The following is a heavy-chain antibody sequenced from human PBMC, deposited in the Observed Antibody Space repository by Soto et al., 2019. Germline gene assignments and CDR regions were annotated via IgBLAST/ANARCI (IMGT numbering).Heavy chain of an antibody. Sequence: PGESLKISCKGSGYSFVSYWIAWVRQRPGKGLEWMGIIYPGDSDSTYSPSFQGQVTLSVDKSINTVFLQWGSLEASDTAMYYCARTDGYEIEYWGQGTQVTVSS. CDR1: GYSFVSYW. CDR3: ARTDGYEIEY. J-gene: IGHJ4*02. V-gene: IGHV5-51*01. D-gene: IGHD5-12*01. CDR2: IYPGDSDS.